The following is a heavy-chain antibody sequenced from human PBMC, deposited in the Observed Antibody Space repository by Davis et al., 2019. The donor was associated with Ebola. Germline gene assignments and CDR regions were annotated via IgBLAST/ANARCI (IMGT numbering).Heavy chain of an antibody. CDR3: AKDTPHYYDSGDLGLFDY. J-gene: IGHJ4*02. Sequence: GESLKISCAASAFTFSNYWMYWVRQAPGEGLMCVSRINSDGTFTTYADSVKGRFTISRDNAKNTLYLQMNSLRAEDTAVYYCAKDTPHYYDSGDLGLFDYWGQGTLVTVSS. CDR1: AFTFSNYW. V-gene: IGHV3-74*01. D-gene: IGHD3-22*01. CDR2: INSDGTFT.